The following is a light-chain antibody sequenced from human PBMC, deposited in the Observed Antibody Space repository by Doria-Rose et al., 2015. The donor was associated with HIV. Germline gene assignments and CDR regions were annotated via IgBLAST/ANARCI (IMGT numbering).Light chain of an antibody. Sequence: DIQLAQSPESLGMSLGERATLNCKSNQSLLYTSKNYLAWYQQKPGQPPKLLIYWASTRQSGVPARSSGSGSGTDFTLTISSLEAEDVAVYYCRQYYDTPSFGPGTTVDIK. CDR3: RQYYDTPS. CDR1: QSLLYTSKNY. CDR2: WAS. J-gene: IGKJ3*01. V-gene: IGKV4-1*01.